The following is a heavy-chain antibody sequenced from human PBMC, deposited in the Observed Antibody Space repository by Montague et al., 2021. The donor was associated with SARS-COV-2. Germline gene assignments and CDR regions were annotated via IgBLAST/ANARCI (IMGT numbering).Heavy chain of an antibody. CDR3: ARVVVGTMVLGVIPAYYYYGMDV. CDR2: IYTSGST. Sequence: TLSLTCTVSGGSISSGSYYWGWIRQPAGKGLEWIGRIYTSGSTNYNPSLKSRVTISVDTSKNQFSLKLTSVTAADTAVYYCARVVVGTMVLGVIPAYYYYGMDVWGQGTPVTVSS. J-gene: IGHJ6*02. V-gene: IGHV4-61*02. CDR1: GGSISSGSYY. D-gene: IGHD3-10*01.